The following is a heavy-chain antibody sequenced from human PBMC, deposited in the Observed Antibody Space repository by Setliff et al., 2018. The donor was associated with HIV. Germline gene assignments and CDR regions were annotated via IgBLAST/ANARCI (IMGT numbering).Heavy chain of an antibody. D-gene: IGHD2-2*01. CDR3: ARAQGYCSSTSCYFQDLFDP. CDR1: GYTFTSYY. CDR2: INPSGGST. J-gene: IGHJ5*02. V-gene: IGHV1-46*01. Sequence: GASVKVSCKASGYTFTSYYMHWVRQAPGQGLELMGIINPSGGSTSYAQRFQGRVTMTRDTSTSTVYMELSSLRSEDTAVYYCARAQGYCSSTSCYFQDLFDPWGQGTLVTVSS.